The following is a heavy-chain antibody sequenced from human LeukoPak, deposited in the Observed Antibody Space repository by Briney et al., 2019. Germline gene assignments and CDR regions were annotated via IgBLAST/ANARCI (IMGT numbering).Heavy chain of an antibody. CDR2: IYYSGST. J-gene: IGHJ5*02. V-gene: IGHV4-39*07. D-gene: IGHD1-7*01. Sequence: SETLSLTCTVSGGSISSSSYYWGWIRQPPGKGLEWIGSIYYSGSTYYNPSLKSRVTISVDTSKNQFSLKLSSVTAADTAVYYCASYSSFRGTGTTAWFDPWGQGTLVTVSS. CDR3: ASYSSFRGTGTTAWFDP. CDR1: GGSISSSSYY.